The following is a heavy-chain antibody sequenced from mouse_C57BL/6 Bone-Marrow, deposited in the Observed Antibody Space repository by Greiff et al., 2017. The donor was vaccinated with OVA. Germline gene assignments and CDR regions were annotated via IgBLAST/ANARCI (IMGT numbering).Heavy chain of an antibody. J-gene: IGHJ1*03. D-gene: IGHD1-1*01. CDR2: INPNNGGT. CDR1: GYTFTDYY. V-gene: IGHV1-26*01. CDR3: ASKPVVATDWYVDV. Sequence: VQLQHSGPELVKPGASVKISCKASGYTFTDYYMNWVKQSHGKSLEWIGDINPNNGGTSYNQKFKGKATLTVDKSSSTAYMELRSLTSEASAVYYWASKPVVATDWYVDVWGTGTTVTVSS.